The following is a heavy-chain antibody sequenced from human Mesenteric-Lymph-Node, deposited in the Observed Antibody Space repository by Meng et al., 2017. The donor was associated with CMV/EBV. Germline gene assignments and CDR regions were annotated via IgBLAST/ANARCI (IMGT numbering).Heavy chain of an antibody. D-gene: IGHD2-2*01. V-gene: IGHV1-18*01. CDR3: ARGFPRVSLFDIVVVPAASPFDY. J-gene: IGHJ4*02. CDR1: GYTFTNYG. Sequence: ASVKVSCKASGYTFTNYGISWVRQAPGQGLEWMGWISAYNGNTNYAQKLQGRVTMTTDTSTSTAYMELRSLRSDDTAVYYCARGFPRVSLFDIVVVPAASPFDYWGQGTLVTVSS. CDR2: ISAYNGNT.